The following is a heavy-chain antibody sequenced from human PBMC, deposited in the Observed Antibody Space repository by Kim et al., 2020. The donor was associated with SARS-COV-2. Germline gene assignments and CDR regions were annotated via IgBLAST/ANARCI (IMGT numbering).Heavy chain of an antibody. V-gene: IGHV1-18*01. J-gene: IGHJ4*02. D-gene: IGHD3-9*01. Sequence: KLQGRVTMTTDTSTSTAYMELRSLRSDDTAVYYCARDLYDILTGYQPLDYWGQGTLVTVSS. CDR3: ARDLYDILTGYQPLDY.